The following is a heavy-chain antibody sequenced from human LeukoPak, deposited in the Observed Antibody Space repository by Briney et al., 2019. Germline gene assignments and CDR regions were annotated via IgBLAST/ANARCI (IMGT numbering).Heavy chain of an antibody. CDR2: LRCSGGST. V-gene: IGHV3-23*01. J-gene: IGHJ3*02. CDR1: RFIFSSYA. CDR3: AKETVVVVATTPDAFDI. Sequence: GGSLTLSCPASRFIFSSYAMSWVRQAPGKGLEWVSALRCSGGSTQYANYVKDRFTSCIDNSKNTLYLQMNRLRDEDTAVYYGAKETVVVVATTPDAFDIWGQGTMVTVSS. D-gene: IGHD2-15*01.